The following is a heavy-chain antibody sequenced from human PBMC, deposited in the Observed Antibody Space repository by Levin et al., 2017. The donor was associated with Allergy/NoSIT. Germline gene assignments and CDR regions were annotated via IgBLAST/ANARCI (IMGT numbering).Heavy chain of an antibody. Sequence: GESLKISCAASGFTFSSYSMNWVRQAPGKGLEWVSYISSSSSTIYYADSVKGRFTISRDNAKNSLYLQMNSLRDEDTAVYYCARDGGPDYVPLPSEDWFDPWGQGTLVTVSS. CDR3: ARDGGPDYVPLPSEDWFDP. V-gene: IGHV3-48*02. J-gene: IGHJ5*02. CDR2: ISSSSSTI. D-gene: IGHD4-17*01. CDR1: GFTFSSYS.